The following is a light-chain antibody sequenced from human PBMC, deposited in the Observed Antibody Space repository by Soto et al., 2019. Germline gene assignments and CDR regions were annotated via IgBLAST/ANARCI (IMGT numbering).Light chain of an antibody. V-gene: IGLV2-14*01. Sequence: ALAQPASVSGSPGQSITISCTGTSSDVGGYNYVSWYQQHPGKAPKLMIYDVSNRPSGVSNRFSGSKSGNTASLTISGLQAEDEADYYCSSYTSSSTSSYVFGTGTKVTVL. J-gene: IGLJ1*01. CDR2: DVS. CDR1: SSDVGGYNY. CDR3: SSYTSSSTSSYV.